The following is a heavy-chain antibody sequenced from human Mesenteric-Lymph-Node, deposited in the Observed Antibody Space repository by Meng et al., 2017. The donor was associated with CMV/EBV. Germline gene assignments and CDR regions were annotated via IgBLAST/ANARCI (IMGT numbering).Heavy chain of an antibody. J-gene: IGHJ6*02. CDR2: IIPILGIA. CDR1: GGTFSSYA. D-gene: IGHD2/OR15-2a*01. Sequence: SVKVSCKASGGTFSSYAISWVRQAPGQGLEWMGGIIPILGIANYAQKFQGRVTITADKSTSTAYMELSSLRSEDTAVYYCARDLSDMVIVYGMDVWGQGTTVTVSS. V-gene: IGHV1-69*10. CDR3: ARDLSDMVIVYGMDV.